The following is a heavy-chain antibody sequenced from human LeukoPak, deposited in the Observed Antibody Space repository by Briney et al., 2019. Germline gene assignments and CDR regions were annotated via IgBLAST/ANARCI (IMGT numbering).Heavy chain of an antibody. CDR3: ARDHAYFDDFLGMDV. J-gene: IGHJ3*01. D-gene: IGHD3-3*01. CDR1: GFTFSSYA. V-gene: IGHV3-30-3*01. CDR2: ISYDGSNK. Sequence: GGSLRLSCAASGFTFSSYAMHWVRQAPGKGLEWVAVISYDGSNKYYADSVKGRFTISRDNSKNTLYLQMNSLRAEDTAVYYCARDHAYFDDFLGMDVWGQGTMVTVSS.